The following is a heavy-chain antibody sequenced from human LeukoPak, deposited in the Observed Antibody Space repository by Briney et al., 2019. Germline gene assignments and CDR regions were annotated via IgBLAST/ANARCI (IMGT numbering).Heavy chain of an antibody. J-gene: IGHJ6*02. Sequence: SETLSLTCTVSGGSISSSSYYWGWIRQPPGKGLEWIGSIYYSGSTYYNPSLKSRVTISVDTSKNQFSLKLSSVTAADTAVYYCARHRGYCSSTSCYPPYYYYGMDVWGQGTTVTVSS. V-gene: IGHV4-39*01. CDR2: IYYSGST. D-gene: IGHD2-2*01. CDR3: ARHRGYCSSTSCYPPYYYYGMDV. CDR1: GGSISSSSYY.